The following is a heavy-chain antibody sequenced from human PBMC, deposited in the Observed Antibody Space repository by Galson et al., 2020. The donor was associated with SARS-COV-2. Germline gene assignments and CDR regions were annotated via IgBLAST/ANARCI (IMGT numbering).Heavy chain of an antibody. D-gene: IGHD6-19*01. CDR1: GFIFSRYW. CDR2: IKQEGSEK. J-gene: IGHJ4*02. CDR3: ARGTSTGWYLPDY. Sequence: GESLKIPCSASGFIFSRYWMSWVRQAPGKGLEWVANIKQEGSEKYHVDPVKGRFTIPRDNAKNSLYLQMSSLRAEDMAIYCCARGTSTGWYLPDYWGQGTLVTVSS. V-gene: IGHV3-7*05.